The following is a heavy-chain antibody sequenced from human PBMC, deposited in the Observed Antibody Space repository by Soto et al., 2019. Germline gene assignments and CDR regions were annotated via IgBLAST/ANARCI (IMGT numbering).Heavy chain of an antibody. V-gene: IGHV4-4*07. J-gene: IGHJ5*02. CDR1: GASMNSYH. CDR2: IHSSGST. D-gene: IGHD6-13*01. Sequence: ATLSLTCTVSGASMNSYHWSWIRQPAGKGLEWIGHIHSSGSTNYNPSLKSRVTMSVDTSKNQFSLRLMSLTAADTAVYYCARDQGVAAAGITWFDPWGQGSLVTVSS. CDR3: ARDQGVAAAGITWFDP.